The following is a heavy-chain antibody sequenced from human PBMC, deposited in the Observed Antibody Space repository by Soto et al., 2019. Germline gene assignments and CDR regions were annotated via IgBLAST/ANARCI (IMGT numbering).Heavy chain of an antibody. Sequence: QVQLVESGGGVVQPGRSLRLSCAASGFTFSSYAMHWVRQAPGKGLEWVAVISYDGSNKYYADSVKGRFTISRDNSKNTLYLQMNSLRAEDTAVYYCARQGYTAMAIGYWGQGTLVTVSS. V-gene: IGHV3-30-3*01. J-gene: IGHJ4*02. CDR2: ISYDGSNK. D-gene: IGHD5-18*01. CDR3: ARQGYTAMAIGY. CDR1: GFTFSSYA.